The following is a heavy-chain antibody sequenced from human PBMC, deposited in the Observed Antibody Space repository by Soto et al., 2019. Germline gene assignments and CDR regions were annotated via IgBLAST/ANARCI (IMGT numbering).Heavy chain of an antibody. CDR2: IIPIFTRT. D-gene: IGHD2-15*01. CDR1: GGTFSTSS. V-gene: IGHV1-69*01. Sequence: LQLVQSGTEVKEPGSSVKVSCKASGGTFSTSSFVWGRQGPGQGLEWMGGIIPIFTRTNFAQKFQGRVTFSADESTRTTYMELRSLTSEDTAIYYCARDVVRSTAGDSWGQGTLVTVSS. CDR3: ARDVVRSTAGDS. J-gene: IGHJ4*02.